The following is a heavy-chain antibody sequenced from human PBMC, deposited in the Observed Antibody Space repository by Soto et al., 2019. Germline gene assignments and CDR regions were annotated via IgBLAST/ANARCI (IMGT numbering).Heavy chain of an antibody. CDR3: ARAPLYSYGRYLDY. D-gene: IGHD5-18*01. V-gene: IGHV3-11*06. CDR1: GFTFSNYY. CDR2: ISSSSSYT. Sequence: PGGSLRLSCAASGFTFSNYYMSWIRQAPGKGQKWVSYISSSSSYTNYADSVKGRFTISRDNAKNSLYLQMNSLRAEDTAVYYCARAPLYSYGRYLDYWGQGTLVTVSS. J-gene: IGHJ4*02.